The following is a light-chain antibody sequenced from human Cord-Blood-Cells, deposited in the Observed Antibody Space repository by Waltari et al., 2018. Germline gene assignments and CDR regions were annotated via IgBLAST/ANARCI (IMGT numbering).Light chain of an antibody. CDR3: QPSYSTPT. J-gene: IGKJ1*01. Sequence: DIQLTQSPSSLSASVGARVTITCRSRQSISRYLNSYQHKPGNAPKLRIYAASSLQSGVPARFSGSGSGTDFTLTISSLQPEDFATYYCQPSYSTPTFGQGTKVEIK. CDR2: AAS. CDR1: QSISRY. V-gene: IGKV1-39*01.